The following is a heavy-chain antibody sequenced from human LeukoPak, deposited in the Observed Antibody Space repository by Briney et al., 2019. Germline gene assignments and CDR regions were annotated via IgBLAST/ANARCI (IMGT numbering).Heavy chain of an antibody. J-gene: IGHJ3*02. CDR3: ARERGAFDI. D-gene: IGHD3-10*01. Sequence: SETLSLTCTVSGGSISNYYWSWIRQPPGKGLEWIGYIYYSGSTYYNPSLKSRVTISVDTSKNQFSLKLSSVTAADTAVYYCARERGAFDIWGQGTMVTVSS. CDR1: GGSISNYY. CDR2: IYYSGST. V-gene: IGHV4-30-4*08.